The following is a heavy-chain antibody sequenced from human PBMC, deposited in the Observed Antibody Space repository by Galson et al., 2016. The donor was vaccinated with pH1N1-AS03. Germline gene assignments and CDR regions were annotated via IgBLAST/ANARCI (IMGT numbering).Heavy chain of an antibody. J-gene: IGHJ4*02. Sequence: PALVKPPQTLTLTCTFSGFSLSTSEVGVGWIRQPPGKALEWLALISWNDNKLYRPSLKSRLTITKDTSKNQVVLTMTNMDPEDTATYYCGHSTAGYWGQGILVTVSS. CDR3: GHSTAGY. D-gene: IGHD2-21*02. V-gene: IGHV2-5*01. CDR1: GFSLSTSEVG. CDR2: ISWNDNK.